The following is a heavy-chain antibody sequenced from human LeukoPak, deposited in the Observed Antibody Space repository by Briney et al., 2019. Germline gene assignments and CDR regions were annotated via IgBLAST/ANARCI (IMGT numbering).Heavy chain of an antibody. J-gene: IGHJ3*02. CDR3: GVDILTGYVAFDI. V-gene: IGHV1-18*01. Sequence: ASVKVSCKASGYTFISYGISWVRQAPGQGLEWMGWISAYNGHTNYAQKLQGRVTMTTDTSTSTAYMELRSLRSDDTAVYYCGVDILTGYVAFDIWGQGTMVTVSS. CDR1: GYTFISYG. D-gene: IGHD3-9*01. CDR2: ISAYNGHT.